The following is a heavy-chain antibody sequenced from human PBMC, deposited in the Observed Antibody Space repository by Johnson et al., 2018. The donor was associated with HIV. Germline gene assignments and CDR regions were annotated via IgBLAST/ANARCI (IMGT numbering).Heavy chain of an antibody. CDR1: GFTFNIHG. V-gene: IGHV3-30*19. J-gene: IGHJ3*02. CDR3: ARALRTALGSPWNGGYDAFDI. Sequence: QMLLVESGGGVVQPGGSLRVPCAASGFTFNIHGVHWVRQAPGKGLECVAVISFDGSIKDYADSVKGRFTISRDNSKNTLYLQMNSLRAGDTAVYYCARALRTALGSPWNGGYDAFDIWGQGTMVTVSS. CDR2: ISFDGSIK. D-gene: IGHD1-1*01.